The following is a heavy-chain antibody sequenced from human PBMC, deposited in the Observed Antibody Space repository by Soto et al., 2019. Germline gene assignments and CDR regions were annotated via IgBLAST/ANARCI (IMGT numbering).Heavy chain of an antibody. CDR3: ARDGRAFSIFGETMDV. CDR1: GYTFTNYA. V-gene: IGHV1-18*01. Sequence: PSVKVSCKTSGYTFTNYAINWVRQAPGQGLQWMGWISAYSGDTKYAQRLQDRLTVTTDPSTTTAYMELRSLRSDDTAVYYCARDGRAFSIFGETMDVWGQGTTVTVSS. J-gene: IGHJ6*02. CDR2: ISAYSGDT. D-gene: IGHD3-3*01.